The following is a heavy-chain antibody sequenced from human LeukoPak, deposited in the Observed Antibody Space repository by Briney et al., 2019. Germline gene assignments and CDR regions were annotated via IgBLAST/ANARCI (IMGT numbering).Heavy chain of an antibody. D-gene: IGHD5/OR15-5a*01. CDR2: IYSGGST. CDR1: GFTVSSNY. CDR3: AKSHPNVVYPPGD. V-gene: IGHV3-66*01. J-gene: IGHJ4*02. Sequence: PGGSLRLSRAASGFTVSSNYMSWVRQAPGKGLEWVSVIYSGGSTYYADSVKGRFTISRDNSKNTLYLQMNSLRAEDTAVYYCAKSHPNVVYPPGDWGQGTLVTVSS.